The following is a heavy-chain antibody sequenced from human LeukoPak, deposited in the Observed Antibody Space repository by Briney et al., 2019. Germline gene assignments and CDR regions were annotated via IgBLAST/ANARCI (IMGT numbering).Heavy chain of an antibody. D-gene: IGHD6-13*01. Sequence: GESLKISCKGSGYSFTSHWIGWVRQMPGKGLEWMGIIYPGDSDTRYSPSFQGQVTISADKSISTAYLQWSSLKASDTAMYYCARRRYSSSFNDAFDIWGQGTMVTVSS. J-gene: IGHJ3*02. CDR1: GYSFTSHW. CDR3: ARRRYSSSFNDAFDI. V-gene: IGHV5-51*01. CDR2: IYPGDSDT.